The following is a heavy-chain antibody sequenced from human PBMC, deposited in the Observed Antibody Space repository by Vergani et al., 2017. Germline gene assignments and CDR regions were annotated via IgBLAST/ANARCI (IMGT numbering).Heavy chain of an antibody. V-gene: IGHV4-59*01. CDR3: ARGLGSSSDVVDYYYMDV. D-gene: IGHD6-6*01. Sequence: QVQLQESGPGLVKPSETLSLTCTVSGGSISSYYWSWIRQPPVKGLDWIGYIYYSGSTNYNPSLKSRVTISVDTSTNQFSRKLSSVTAADTAVYYCARGLGSSSDVVDYYYMDVSGKGTTVTVSS. J-gene: IGHJ6*03. CDR2: IYYSGST. CDR1: GGSISSYY.